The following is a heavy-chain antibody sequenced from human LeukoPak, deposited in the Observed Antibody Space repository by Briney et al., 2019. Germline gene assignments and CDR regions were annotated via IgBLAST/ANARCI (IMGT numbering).Heavy chain of an antibody. D-gene: IGHD2-2*01. Sequence: SETLSLTCAVSGFSISSDYFWGWIRQPPGKGLEWIGTISHSGTTFYKPSLKPRITIPLDPTENQYSLKMNSVTAADTAVYYCVRDIGQLRSDYWGQGTLVNVSS. CDR3: VRDIGQLRSDY. CDR2: ISHSGTT. J-gene: IGHJ4*02. V-gene: IGHV4-38-2*02. CDR1: GFSISSDYF.